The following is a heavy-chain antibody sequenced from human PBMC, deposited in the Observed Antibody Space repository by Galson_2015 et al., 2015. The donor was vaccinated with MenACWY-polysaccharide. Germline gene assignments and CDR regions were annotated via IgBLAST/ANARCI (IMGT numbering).Heavy chain of an antibody. J-gene: IGHJ4*02. CDR3: ARGLAVTGYYFDY. D-gene: IGHD6-19*01. V-gene: IGHV6-1*01. CDR1: GDNGSGNSVA. Sequence: CAISGDNGSGNSVACNWITQSPSRGLEWLGRTCLQAKWYSDYAESVKSRISINADTSKNQFSLQLNSVTPEDTAVYYCARGLAVTGYYFDYWGQGTLVTVSS. CDR2: TCLQAKWYS.